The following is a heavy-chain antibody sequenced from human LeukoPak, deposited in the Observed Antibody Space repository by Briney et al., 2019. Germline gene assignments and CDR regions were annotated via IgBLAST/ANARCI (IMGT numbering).Heavy chain of an antibody. J-gene: IGHJ4*02. CDR2: VYPIDSDT. CDR3: VRGGGDSGDFDY. V-gene: IGHV5-51*01. CDR1: GFIFTDYW. D-gene: IGHD2-21*02. Sequence: GESLKISCKGSGFIFTDYWIGWVRLMPGKGLEWMAIVYPIDSDTRYTPSFEGQVTTLADRSISSAYLQLRSLQASDTAMYYCVRGGGDSGDFDYWGQGTLVTVSS.